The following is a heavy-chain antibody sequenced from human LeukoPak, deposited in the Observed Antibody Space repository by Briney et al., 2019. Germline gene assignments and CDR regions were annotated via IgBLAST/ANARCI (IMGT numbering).Heavy chain of an antibody. CDR1: GDSVSRNSAA. CDR2: TYSRSKWYY. J-gene: IGHJ3*02. V-gene: IGHV6-1*01. Sequence: SQTLSLTCAISGDSVSRNSAAWNWIRQSPSRGLEWLGRTYSRSKWYYDYALSVESRITINPDTSKNQFSLQLNSVTPEDTAVYYCAREVVAGDDAFDIWGQGTMVTVSS. CDR3: AREVVAGDDAFDI. D-gene: IGHD2-15*01.